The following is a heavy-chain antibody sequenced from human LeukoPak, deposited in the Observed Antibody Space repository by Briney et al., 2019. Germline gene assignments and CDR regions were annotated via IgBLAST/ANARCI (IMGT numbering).Heavy chain of an antibody. J-gene: IGHJ3*02. V-gene: IGHV1-3*03. CDR2: INAGNGNT. Sequence: ASVKVSCKASGYTFTNYAMHWVRQAPGQRLEWMGWINAGNGNTKYSQEFQGRVTMTRNTSTSTVYMELSSLRSEDTAVYYCARIRDGYNDAYDIWGQGTMVTVPS. D-gene: IGHD5-24*01. CDR3: ARIRDGYNDAYDI. CDR1: GYTFTNYA.